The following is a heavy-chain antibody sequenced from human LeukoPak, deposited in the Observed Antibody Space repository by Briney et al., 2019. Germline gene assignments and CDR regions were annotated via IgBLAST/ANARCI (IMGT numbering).Heavy chain of an antibody. CDR1: GFTFSSYG. Sequence: PGGSLRLSCAASGFTFSSYGMHWVRQAPGKGLEWVAVIWYDGSNKYYADSVKGRFTISRDNSKNTLYLQMNSLRAEDTAVYYCARASGYSSGWYFAYYYYGMDVWGQGTTVTVSS. D-gene: IGHD6-19*01. CDR2: IWYDGSNK. V-gene: IGHV3-33*01. CDR3: ARASGYSSGWYFAYYYYGMDV. J-gene: IGHJ6*02.